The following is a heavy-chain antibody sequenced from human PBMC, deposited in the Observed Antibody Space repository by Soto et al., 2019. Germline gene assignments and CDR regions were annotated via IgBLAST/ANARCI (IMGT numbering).Heavy chain of an antibody. Sequence: GGSLRLSCAASGFTVSDFYMSWVRQAPGKGLEWVSIIYTGGSIYYADSVKGRFIMSRDNSKNTLYLQMNSLRAEDTAVYYCARDPFCSTSFCPRGWGQGTLVTVSS. CDR1: GFTVSDFY. J-gene: IGHJ4*02. CDR2: IYTGGSI. CDR3: ARDPFCSTSFCPRG. V-gene: IGHV3-66*01. D-gene: IGHD2-2*01.